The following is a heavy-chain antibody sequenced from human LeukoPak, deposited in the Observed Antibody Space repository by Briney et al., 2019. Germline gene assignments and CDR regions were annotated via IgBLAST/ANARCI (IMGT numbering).Heavy chain of an antibody. V-gene: IGHV4-4*07. Sequence: SGTLSLTCNVSGDSMSRYYWSWIRQPAGKGLEWIGRIYFGGGTRYNPSLKSRVTMSVDTSKNRFSLNLSSVTAADTAVYYCARTTGFAVAGGYYFDYWGQGILVTVSS. CDR1: GDSMSRYY. J-gene: IGHJ4*02. CDR3: ARTTGFAVAGGYYFDY. CDR2: IYFGGGT. D-gene: IGHD6-19*01.